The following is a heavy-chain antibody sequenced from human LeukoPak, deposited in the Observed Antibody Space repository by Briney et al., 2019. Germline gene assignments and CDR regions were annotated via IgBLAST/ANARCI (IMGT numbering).Heavy chain of an antibody. CDR3: AKDRSSSFSGFLEY. V-gene: IGHV3-23*01. D-gene: IGHD6-6*01. J-gene: IGHJ4*02. Sequence: PGGSLRLSCATSGFTFSSYAMSWVRQAPGKGLEWVSGVSDSGGSTYYADSVKGRFTISRDNSRNTLSLQMNSLRAEDTAVYYCAKDRSSSFSGFLEYWGQGTLVTVSS. CDR1: GFTFSSYA. CDR2: VSDSGGST.